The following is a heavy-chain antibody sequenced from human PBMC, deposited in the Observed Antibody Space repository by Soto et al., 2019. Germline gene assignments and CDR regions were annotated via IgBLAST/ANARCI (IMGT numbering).Heavy chain of an antibody. Sequence: PGGSLRLSCSASGFTFSSYAMHWVRQAPGKGLEYVSAISSNGGSTYYADSVKGRSTISRDNSKNTLYLQMSSLRAEDTVVYYCVLPYCSSTSCYSAWFDPWGQGTLVTVSS. CDR2: ISSNGGST. V-gene: IGHV3-64D*08. D-gene: IGHD2-2*01. CDR3: VLPYCSSTSCYSAWFDP. J-gene: IGHJ5*02. CDR1: GFTFSSYA.